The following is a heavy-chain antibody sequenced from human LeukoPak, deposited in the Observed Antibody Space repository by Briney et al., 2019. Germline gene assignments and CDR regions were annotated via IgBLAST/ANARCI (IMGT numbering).Heavy chain of an antibody. CDR3: TTDPAMIVVYAFDI. J-gene: IGHJ3*02. D-gene: IGHD3-22*01. CDR2: IKSKTDGGTT. Sequence: GGSLTLSCVASGLTFSRAWMSWVRQTPGKGLEWVGRIKSKTDGGTTDYAAPVKGRFTISRDDSKNTLYLQMNSLKTEDTAVYYCTTDPAMIVVYAFDIWGQGTMVTVSS. CDR1: GLTFSRAW. V-gene: IGHV3-15*01.